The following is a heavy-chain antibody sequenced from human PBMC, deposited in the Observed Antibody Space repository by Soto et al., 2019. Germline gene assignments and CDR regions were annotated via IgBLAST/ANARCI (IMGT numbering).Heavy chain of an antibody. CDR2: IYSGGST. J-gene: IGHJ4*02. D-gene: IGHD5-18*01. CDR3: ARHGYNYGGGYFDY. V-gene: IGHV3-66*04. Sequence: EVQLVESGGGLVQPGGSLRLSCAASGVTVSSNYMSWVRQAPGKGLVWVSVIYSGGSTYYADSVKGRFTISRDNSKNTLYLHMNSLRAEDTAVYYCARHGYNYGGGYFDYWGQGTLVTVSS. CDR1: GVTVSSNY.